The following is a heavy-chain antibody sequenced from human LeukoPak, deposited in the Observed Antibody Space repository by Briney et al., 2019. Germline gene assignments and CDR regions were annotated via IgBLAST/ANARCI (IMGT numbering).Heavy chain of an antibody. V-gene: IGHV4-59*08. Sequence: PSETLSLTCTVSGGSINDYYWNWIRQPPGKRLEWIGHIHYSGITNYNPSLNSRVTISVDTSKGQFSLKLSSVTAADTAVYYCARRVTMSAPTTPDSWLHPWGQGTLVTVSS. D-gene: IGHD3-3*01. CDR2: IHYSGIT. CDR3: ARRVTMSAPTTPDSWLHP. CDR1: GGSINDYY. J-gene: IGHJ5*02.